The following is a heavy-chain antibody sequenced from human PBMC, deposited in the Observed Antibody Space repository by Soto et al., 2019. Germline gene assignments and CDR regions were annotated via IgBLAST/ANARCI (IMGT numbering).Heavy chain of an antibody. D-gene: IGHD3-9*01. Sequence: ASVKVSCKASGGTFSSYAISWVRQAPGQGLEWMGGIIPIFGTANYAQKFQGRVTITADESTRTAYMELSSLSSEDTAVYYCAGFDRQNWFDPWGQGPRVTVSS. CDR1: GGTFSSYA. CDR3: AGFDRQNWFDP. CDR2: IIPIFGTA. J-gene: IGHJ5*02. V-gene: IGHV1-69*13.